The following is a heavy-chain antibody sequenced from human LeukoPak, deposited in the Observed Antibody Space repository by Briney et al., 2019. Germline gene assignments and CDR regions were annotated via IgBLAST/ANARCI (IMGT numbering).Heavy chain of an antibody. J-gene: IGHJ4*02. Sequence: GGSLRLSCAASGFTFSTYSMNWVRQAPGQGLEWVASISSSSTYIYYADSVKARFTISRDNAKNSLYLQMNSLRAEDTAVYYCARLTYYSNSHGYYSDYWGQGTLVTVSS. V-gene: IGHV3-21*01. D-gene: IGHD3-22*01. CDR1: GFTFSTYS. CDR3: ARLTYYSNSHGYYSDY. CDR2: ISSSSTYI.